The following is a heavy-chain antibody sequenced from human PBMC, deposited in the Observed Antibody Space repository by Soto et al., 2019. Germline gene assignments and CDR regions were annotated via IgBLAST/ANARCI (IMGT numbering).Heavy chain of an antibody. D-gene: IGHD3-22*01. J-gene: IGHJ4*02. CDR2: NYYSGST. CDR3: ARLGALGYYDSSGCRSNYFDY. V-gene: IGHV4-39*01. CDR1: GGSISISSYY. Sequence: KPSETLSLTCTVSGGSISISSYYWGWIRQPPGKGLEWIGSNYYSGSTYYNPSLKSRVTIAVDTYKNQFSLKLGSVTAADTAVYYCARLGALGYYDSSGCRSNYFDYWGQGTLVTVSS.